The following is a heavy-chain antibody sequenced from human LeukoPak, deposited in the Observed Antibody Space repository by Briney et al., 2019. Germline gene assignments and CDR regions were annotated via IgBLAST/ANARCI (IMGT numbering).Heavy chain of an antibody. CDR3: ARVGATGAFDI. D-gene: IGHD1-26*01. CDR2: ISTNGGNT. CDR1: GFTFSSYS. J-gene: IGHJ3*02. V-gene: IGHV3-64*02. Sequence: PGGSLRLSCAASGFTFSSYSMDWVRQAPGKGLEYVSAISTNGGNTYYADSVKGRFTISRDNSKNTLYLQMGSLRAEDMAVFYCARVGATGAFDIWGQGTMVTVSS.